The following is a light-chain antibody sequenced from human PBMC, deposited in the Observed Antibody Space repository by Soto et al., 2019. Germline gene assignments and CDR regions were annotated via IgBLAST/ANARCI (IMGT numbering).Light chain of an antibody. J-gene: IGKJ2*01. CDR2: LGS. Sequence: DIVMTQSPLSLPVTPGEPASISCRSSQSLLHSNGYNYLDWYLQKPGQSPQLLIYLGSNRASGVPDRFSGSGSGTDFTLKISRVEDEDVGVYYCMQARRTPHTFGQGTKLEIK. CDR1: QSLLHSNGYNY. V-gene: IGKV2-28*01. CDR3: MQARRTPHT.